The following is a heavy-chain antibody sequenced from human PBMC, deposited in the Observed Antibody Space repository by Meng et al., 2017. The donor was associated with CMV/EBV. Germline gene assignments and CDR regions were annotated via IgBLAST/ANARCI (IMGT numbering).Heavy chain of an antibody. V-gene: IGHV1-8*03. CDR3: ARRGSSGWPYYYYGMDV. CDR1: GYTFTSYD. Sequence: ASVKVSCKASGYTFTSYDINWVRQATGQGLEWMGWMNPNSGNTGYAQKFQGRVTITRNTSISTAYMGLSSLRSEDTAVYYCARRGSSGWPYYYYGMDVWGQGTTVTVSS. D-gene: IGHD6-19*01. J-gene: IGHJ6*02. CDR2: MNPNSGNT.